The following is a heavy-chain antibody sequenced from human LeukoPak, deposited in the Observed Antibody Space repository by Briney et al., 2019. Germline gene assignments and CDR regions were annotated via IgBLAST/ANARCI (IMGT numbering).Heavy chain of an antibody. CDR2: ISTDGAIT. CDR1: GFTFSNYW. D-gene: IGHD4-17*01. J-gene: IGHJ4*02. Sequence: GGSLRLSCEVSGFTFSNYWMHWVRQAPGRGLVWISRISTDGAITGYADSVKGRFTISRDNAKNTLYLQMNSLRAEDTAVYYCARDRTTVTLFDYWGQGALVTVSS. CDR3: ARDRTTVTLFDY. V-gene: IGHV3-74*01.